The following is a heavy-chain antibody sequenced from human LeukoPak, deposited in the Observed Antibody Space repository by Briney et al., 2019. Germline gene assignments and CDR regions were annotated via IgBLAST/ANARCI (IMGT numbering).Heavy chain of an antibody. V-gene: IGHV3-33*01. CDR3: ARGGFHRSKNHYYDSSGYLPFRGMDV. CDR1: GFTFSSYG. CDR2: IWYDGSNK. D-gene: IGHD3-22*01. J-gene: IGHJ6*02. Sequence: PGGSLRLSCAASGFTFSSYGMHWVRQAPGKGLEWVAVIWYDGSNKYYADSVKGRFTISRDNSKNTLYLQMNSLRAEDTAVYYCARGGFHRSKNHYYDSSGYLPFRGMDVWGQGTTVTVSS.